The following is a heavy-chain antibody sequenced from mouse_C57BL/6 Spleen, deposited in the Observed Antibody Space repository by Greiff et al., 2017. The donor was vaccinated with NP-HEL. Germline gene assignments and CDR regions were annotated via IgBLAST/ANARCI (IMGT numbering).Heavy chain of an antibody. J-gene: IGHJ1*03. V-gene: IGHV2-5*01. Sequence: VKVVESGPGLVQPSQSLSITCTVSGFSLTSYGVHWVRQSPGKGLEWLGVIWRGGSTDYNAAFMSRLSITKDNSKSQVFFKMNSLQADDTAIYYCAKNSGSSYGYFDVWGTGTTVTVSS. CDR1: GFSLTSYG. CDR2: IWRGGST. D-gene: IGHD1-1*01. CDR3: AKNSGSSYGYFDV.